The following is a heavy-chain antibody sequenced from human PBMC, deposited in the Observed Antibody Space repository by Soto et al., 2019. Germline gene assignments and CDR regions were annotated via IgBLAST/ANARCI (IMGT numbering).Heavy chain of an antibody. Sequence: GESLNVSFTGSGYTLTDCGFGWGRQMPGKGPEWMGIIWPGDSDARHSPSFQAKVTMSVDKSISTAYLQWSSLKASDTAIYHCPRRQESGYFCPRGQGTLVTVSS. J-gene: IGHJ5*02. D-gene: IGHD5-12*01. CDR1: GYTLTDCG. V-gene: IGHV5-51*01. CDR3: PRRQESGYFCP. CDR2: IWPGDSDA.